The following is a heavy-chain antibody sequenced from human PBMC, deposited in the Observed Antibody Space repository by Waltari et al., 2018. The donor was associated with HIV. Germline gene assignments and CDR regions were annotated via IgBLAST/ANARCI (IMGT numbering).Heavy chain of an antibody. CDR3: ARAGLYWRKKLIVPYGDY. Sequence: EVQLVESGGGLVQPGGSLRLSCAASGTTFSSYSMNWVRQATGKGLEWVSYISSSSSTIYYADSVKGRFTISRDNAKNSLYLQMNSLRAEDTAVYYCARAGLYWRKKLIVPYGDYWGQGTLVTVSS. J-gene: IGHJ4*02. CDR2: ISSSSSTI. CDR1: GTTFSSYS. D-gene: IGHD2-8*01. V-gene: IGHV3-48*01.